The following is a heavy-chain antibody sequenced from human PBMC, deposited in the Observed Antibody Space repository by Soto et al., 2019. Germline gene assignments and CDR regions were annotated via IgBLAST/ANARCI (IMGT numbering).Heavy chain of an antibody. CDR2: IDWDDDK. CDR3: ARMGGLENSYYYYGMDV. Sequence: ESGPTLVNPTQTLTLTCTFSGFSLSTSGMCVSWIRQPPGKALEWLALIDWDDDKYYSTSLKTRLTISKDTSKNQVVLTMTNMDPVDTATYYCARMGGLENSYYYYGMDVWGQGTTGTVS. J-gene: IGHJ6*02. V-gene: IGHV2-70*01. CDR1: GFSLSTSGMC. D-gene: IGHD3-16*01.